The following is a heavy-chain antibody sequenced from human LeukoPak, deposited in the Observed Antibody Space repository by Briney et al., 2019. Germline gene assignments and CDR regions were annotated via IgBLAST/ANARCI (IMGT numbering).Heavy chain of an antibody. Sequence: SETLFLTCTVSLGSVSSSDYYWSWIRQPPGKGLEWIGYIYYTGRTNYNPSLKGRVTMSVDTSKNQFSLRLSSVTAADTAVYYCARGDIGRTDYGMDVWGQGTTVTVSS. V-gene: IGHV4-61*08. J-gene: IGHJ6*02. D-gene: IGHD1-1*01. CDR3: ARGDIGRTDYGMDV. CDR1: LGSVSSSDYY. CDR2: IYYTGRT.